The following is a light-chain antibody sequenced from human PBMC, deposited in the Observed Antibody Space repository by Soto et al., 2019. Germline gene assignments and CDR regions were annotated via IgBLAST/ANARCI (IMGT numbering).Light chain of an antibody. CDR3: CSFAGRIVV. J-gene: IGLJ1*01. Sequence: QSALTQPRSVSGSLGQSVTVSCTGTSSDVGGHNHVSWYQQHPGKVPKLMISDVNKRPSGVPDRFTGSKSGNTASLTISGLQAEDEADYYCCSFAGRIVVFGTGTKVTVL. CDR1: SSDVGGHNH. CDR2: DVN. V-gene: IGLV2-11*01.